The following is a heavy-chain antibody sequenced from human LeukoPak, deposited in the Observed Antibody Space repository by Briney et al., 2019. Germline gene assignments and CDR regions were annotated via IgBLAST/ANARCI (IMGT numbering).Heavy chain of an antibody. J-gene: IGHJ3*02. CDR2: IYYSGST. D-gene: IGHD1-26*01. V-gene: IGHV4-59*08. CDR3: ARQRYSGSYLGAFDI. Sequence: PSETLSLTCTVSGGSISSYYWSWIRQPPGKGLEWIGYIYYSGSTNYNPSLKSRVTISVDTSKNQFSLKLSSVTAADTAVYYCARQRYSGSYLGAFDIWGQGTMVTVSS. CDR1: GGSISSYY.